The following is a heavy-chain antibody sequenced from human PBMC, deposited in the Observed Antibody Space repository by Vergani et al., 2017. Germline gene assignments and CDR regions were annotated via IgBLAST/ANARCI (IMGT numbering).Heavy chain of an antibody. J-gene: IGHJ4*02. CDR2: IYYSGST. Sequence: QVQLQESGPGLVKPSQTLSLTCTVSGGSISSGGYYWSWIRQHPGKGLEWNGYIYYSGSTYYNTSLKSRVTLSVDTSKNQFSLKLSSVTAADTAVYYCAIGVGYYDCVWGSYRYYFDYWGQGTLVTVSS. D-gene: IGHD3-16*02. V-gene: IGHV4-31*03. CDR3: AIGVGYYDCVWGSYRYYFDY. CDR1: GGSISSGGYY.